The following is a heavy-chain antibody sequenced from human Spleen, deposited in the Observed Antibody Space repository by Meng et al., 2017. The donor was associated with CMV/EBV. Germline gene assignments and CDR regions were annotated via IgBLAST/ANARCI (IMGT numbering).Heavy chain of an antibody. Sequence: KVSCKGSGNSFTGYWIGWVRQMSGKGLEYMGIIYPGDSDARYSPSFQGQVTLSVDKSINTAYLQWSSLKASDTAIYYCARQLRREPFDYWGQGTLGTVSS. CDR2: IYPGDSDA. CDR3: ARQLRREPFDY. V-gene: IGHV5-51*01. CDR1: GNSFTGYW. J-gene: IGHJ4*02. D-gene: IGHD1-14*01.